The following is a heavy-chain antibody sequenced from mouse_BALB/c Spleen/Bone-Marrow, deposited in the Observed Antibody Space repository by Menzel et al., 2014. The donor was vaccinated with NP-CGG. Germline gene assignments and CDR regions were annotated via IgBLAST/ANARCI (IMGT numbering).Heavy chain of an antibody. Sequence: DVHLVESGGGLVKPGGSLKLSCAASGFTFSDYYMYWVRQTPEKRLEWVATISDGGSYTYYPDSVKERFTISRDNAKNNLYLQMSSLKSEDTAMYYCARVSYDYFDYWGQGTTLTVSS. J-gene: IGHJ2*01. CDR1: GFTFSDYY. V-gene: IGHV5-4*02. CDR3: ARVSYDYFDY. D-gene: IGHD2-4*01. CDR2: ISDGGSYT.